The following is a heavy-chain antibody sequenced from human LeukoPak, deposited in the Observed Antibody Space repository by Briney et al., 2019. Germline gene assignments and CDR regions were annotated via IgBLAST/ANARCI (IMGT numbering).Heavy chain of an antibody. Sequence: SETLSLTCTVSGESISGFYWTWTRQPPGKGLEWIGYIYYSGSTNYNPSLKSRVTISVDTSKNQFSLKLSSVTAADTAVYYCARGVVIAPQTFDYWGQGTLVTVSS. V-gene: IGHV4-59*01. CDR2: IYYSGST. CDR3: ARGVVIAPQTFDY. J-gene: IGHJ4*02. CDR1: GESISGFY. D-gene: IGHD2-21*01.